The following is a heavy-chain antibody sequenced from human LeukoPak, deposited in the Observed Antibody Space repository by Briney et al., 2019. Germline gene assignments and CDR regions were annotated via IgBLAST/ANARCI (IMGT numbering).Heavy chain of an antibody. Sequence: PGGSLRLSCAASGFNFNAYAMHWVRQAPGKGLEWVAYIYYDGSNEHYADSVRGRFSISRDNAKNSLYLQMNSLRAEDTAVYYCARDVDGNLDYWGQGTLVTVSS. J-gene: IGHJ4*02. CDR2: IYYDGSNE. CDR1: GFNFNAYA. D-gene: IGHD1-14*01. V-gene: IGHV3-33*01. CDR3: ARDVDGNLDY.